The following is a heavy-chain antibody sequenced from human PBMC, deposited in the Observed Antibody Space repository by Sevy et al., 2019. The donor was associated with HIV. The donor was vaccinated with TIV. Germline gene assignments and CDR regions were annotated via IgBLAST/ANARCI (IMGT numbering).Heavy chain of an antibody. CDR2: IKQDGSEK. V-gene: IGHV3-7*01. CDR1: GFTFSSYW. CDR3: GREGGYDSSYYYYGMDV. J-gene: IGHJ6*02. D-gene: IGHD5-12*01. Sequence: GGSLRLSCAASGFTFSSYWMSWVRQAPGKGLEWVANIKQDGSEKYYVDSVKGRFTISIDNAKNSLYLQMNNLRTKDKAVYYCGREGGYDSSYYYYGMDVWGQGTTVTVSS.